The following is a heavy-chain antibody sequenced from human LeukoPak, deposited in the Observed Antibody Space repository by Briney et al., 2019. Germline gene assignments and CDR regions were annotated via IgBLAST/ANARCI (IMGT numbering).Heavy chain of an antibody. CDR3: AKDLGAAAGYYYYYYMDV. Sequence: GGSLRLSCAASGFTFSSYAMSWVRQAPGKGLEWVSAISGSGGSTYYADSVKGRFTISRDNSKNTLYLQMNSLRAEDTAVYYCAKDLGAAAGYYYYYYMDVWGKGTTVTVSS. CDR1: GFTFSSYA. CDR2: ISGSGGST. V-gene: IGHV3-23*01. J-gene: IGHJ6*03. D-gene: IGHD6-13*01.